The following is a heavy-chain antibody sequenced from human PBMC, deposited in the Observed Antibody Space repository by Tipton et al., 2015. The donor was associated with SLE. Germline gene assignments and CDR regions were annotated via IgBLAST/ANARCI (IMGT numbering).Heavy chain of an antibody. CDR3: AREGGYYDYVWGSYRKGYYFDY. J-gene: IGHJ4*02. CDR1: GGSFSGYS. CDR2: ISYSGST. Sequence: LRLSCAVYGGSFSGYSWSWIRQPPGKGLQWIGYISYSGSTNYNPSLKSRVTISVGTSKNQFSLKLSSVTAADTAVYYCAREGGYYDYVWGSYRKGYYFDYWGQGTLVTVSS. D-gene: IGHD3-16*02. V-gene: IGHV4-34*11.